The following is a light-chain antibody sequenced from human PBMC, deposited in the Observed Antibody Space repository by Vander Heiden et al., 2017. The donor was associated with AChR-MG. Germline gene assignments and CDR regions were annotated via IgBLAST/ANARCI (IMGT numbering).Light chain of an antibody. V-gene: IGKV1-5*01. CDR3: QQYNSYSWT. J-gene: IGKJ1*01. CDR2: DAS. CDR1: PSISSW. Sequence: DIQMTQSPSTLSASVGDRVPITCRASPSISSWLAWYQQKPGKAPKLLIYDASSLESGVPSRFSGSGSGTEFTPTISSLQPDDFATYYCQQYNSYSWTFGQGTKVEIK.